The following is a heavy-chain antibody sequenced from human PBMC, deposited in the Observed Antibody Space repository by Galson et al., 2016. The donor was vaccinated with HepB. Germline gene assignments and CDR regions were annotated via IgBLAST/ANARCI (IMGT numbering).Heavy chain of an antibody. J-gene: IGHJ3*01. CDR3: TRDRGAYDSGYYLPDAFDV. CDR2: TYYRSKWYN. CDR1: GDSVSSKSAA. V-gene: IGHV6-1*01. Sequence: CAISGDSVSSKSAAWSWIRQSPSRGLEWLGRTYYRSKWYNDYAVSVKGRISINPDTSKNQFSLQLNSVTPEDTAVYYCTRDRGAYDSGYYLPDAFDVRGRGTMVTVSS. D-gene: IGHD3-22*01.